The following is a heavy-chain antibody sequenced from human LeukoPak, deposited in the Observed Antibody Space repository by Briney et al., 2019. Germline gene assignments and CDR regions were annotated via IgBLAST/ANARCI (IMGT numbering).Heavy chain of an antibody. CDR3: ARVNYDILTGYYGLDY. V-gene: IGHV3-74*01. CDR1: GFTFSSYW. CDR2: INSDGSST. Sequence: GGSLRHSCAASGFTFSSYWMHWVRQAPGKGLVWVSRINSDGSSTSYADSVKGRFHISRDNVKNTLYLQMNSLRAEDTAVYYCARVNYDILTGYYGLDYWGQGTLVTVSS. D-gene: IGHD3-9*01. J-gene: IGHJ4*02.